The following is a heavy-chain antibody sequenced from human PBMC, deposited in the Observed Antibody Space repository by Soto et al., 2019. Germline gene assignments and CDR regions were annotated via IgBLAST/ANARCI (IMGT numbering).Heavy chain of an antibody. V-gene: IGHV4-4*01. CDR2: IYRPGST. J-gene: IGHJ5*01. CDR3: ARWVPGTVFDY. D-gene: IGHD1-7*01. CDR1: GGSFTSNNW. Sequence: QVQLQESGPGLVKPWGTLSLTCAVSGGSFTSNNWWTWVRQPPGQGMEWIGEIYRPGSTNYNPSLKSRVTTAFDSTENQFAFKVTSPTAVDTAVYCGARWVPGTVFDYWGHVTLVTFSS.